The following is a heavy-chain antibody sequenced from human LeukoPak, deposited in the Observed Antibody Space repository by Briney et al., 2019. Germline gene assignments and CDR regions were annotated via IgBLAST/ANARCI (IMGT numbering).Heavy chain of an antibody. Sequence: SQTLSLTCTVSGGSISSGSYYWSWIRQPAGKGLEWIGRIYTTENTDYNPSLRSRVTISVDTSKNQFSLSLSSLTGADTAVYYCASGYDWNYILAHWGQGTLVTVSS. D-gene: IGHD1-7*01. V-gene: IGHV4-61*02. J-gene: IGHJ4*02. CDR2: IYTTENT. CDR1: GGSISSGSYY. CDR3: ASGYDWNYILAH.